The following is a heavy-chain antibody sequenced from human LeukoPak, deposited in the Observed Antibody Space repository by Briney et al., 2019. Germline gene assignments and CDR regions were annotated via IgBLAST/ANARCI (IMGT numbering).Heavy chain of an antibody. CDR3: AKPLMRDRWFGES. CDR1: GFTFSSYG. CDR2: ISYDGSNK. Sequence: PGRSLRLSCAASGFTFSSYGMHWVRQAPGKGLEWVAVISYDGSNKYYADSVKGRFTISRDNSKNTLYLQMNSLRLEDTGLYYCAKPLMRDRWFGESWGQGTLVTVSS. J-gene: IGHJ5*02. V-gene: IGHV3-30*18. D-gene: IGHD3-10*01.